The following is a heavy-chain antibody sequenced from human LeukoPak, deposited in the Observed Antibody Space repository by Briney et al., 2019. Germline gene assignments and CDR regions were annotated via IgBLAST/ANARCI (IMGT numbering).Heavy chain of an antibody. CDR1: GYSISSGYY. J-gene: IGHJ4*02. D-gene: IGHD3-22*01. CDR3: ARDPNYYDSSGYSSDLDY. V-gene: IGHV4-38-2*02. Sequence: PSETLSLTCTVSGYSISSGYYWGWIRQPPGKGLEWIGSIYHSGSTYYNPSLKSRVTISVDTSKNQFSLKLSSVTAADTAVYYCARDPNYYDSSGYSSDLDYWGQGTLVTVSS. CDR2: IYHSGST.